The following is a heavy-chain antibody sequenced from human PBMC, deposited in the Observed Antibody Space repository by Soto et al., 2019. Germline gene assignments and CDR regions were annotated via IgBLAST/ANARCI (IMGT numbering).Heavy chain of an antibody. V-gene: IGHV4-30-2*01. CDR2: IYHSGST. CDR3: ARVPVTIGYGMDV. CDR1: GGSISSDNCS. J-gene: IGHJ6*02. Sequence: QLQLQESGSGLVKPSQTLSLTCAVSGGSISSDNCSWSWIRQPPGKGLEWIGYIYHSGSTDYNPSLNRRASISVDKSRNQFSLKLSSVSAADTAVYFCARVPVTIGYGMDVWGQGTTVTVSS. D-gene: IGHD4-17*01.